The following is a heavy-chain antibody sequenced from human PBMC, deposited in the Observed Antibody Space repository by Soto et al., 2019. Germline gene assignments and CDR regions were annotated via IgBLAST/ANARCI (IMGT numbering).Heavy chain of an antibody. V-gene: IGHV4-34*01. Sequence: SGTLSLTCAISGGSFSVYYWNWIRQSPGKGLEWIGEVNHAGSSNYSPSLRSRVTISVDTSKNQFSLKLSSVTAADTAVYFCARDSTRRGACDIWGQGTMVTVSS. CDR1: GGSFSVYY. CDR2: VNHAGSS. D-gene: IGHD4-4*01. CDR3: ARDSTRRGACDI. J-gene: IGHJ3*02.